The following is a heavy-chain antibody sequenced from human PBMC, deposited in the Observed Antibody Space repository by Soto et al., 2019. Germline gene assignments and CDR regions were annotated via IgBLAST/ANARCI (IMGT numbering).Heavy chain of an antibody. Sequence: QVQLVQSGPELKKPGSSVKVSCKAPGDTFNSYGISWVRQAPGQGLEWMGGIVPMFGTTNLARKFEDRVTITADELTTTVYMEIRGLKSEDTAVYYCARDLADVHLWDAFDVWGHGTRVTVSS. V-gene: IGHV1-69*01. CDR1: GDTFNSYG. CDR3: ARDLADVHLWDAFDV. CDR2: IVPMFGTT. J-gene: IGHJ3*01. D-gene: IGHD6-13*01.